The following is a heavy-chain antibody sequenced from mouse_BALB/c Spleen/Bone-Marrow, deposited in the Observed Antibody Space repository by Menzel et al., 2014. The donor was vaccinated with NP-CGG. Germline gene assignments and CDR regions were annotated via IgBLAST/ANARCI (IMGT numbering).Heavy chain of an antibody. J-gene: IGHJ2*01. D-gene: IGHD3-2*01. CDR2: INPGSGGA. Sequence: QVQLQQSGAELERPGTSVKVSCKASGYAFTNYLVEWVKQRPGQGLEWIGVINPGSGGANYNEKFKGKATLTADKSSSTAYMQLSSLTSDDSAVYFCAREWTARAVDYWGQGTTLTVSS. CDR3: AREWTARAVDY. V-gene: IGHV1-54*01. CDR1: GYAFTNYL.